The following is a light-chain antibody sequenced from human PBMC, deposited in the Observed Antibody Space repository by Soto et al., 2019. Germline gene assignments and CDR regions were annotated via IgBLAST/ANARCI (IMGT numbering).Light chain of an antibody. CDR2: DVY. Sequence: QSALTQPASVSASPGQSITISCTGTRGDIGGYNYVSWYQQHPGKAPKLMIYDVYHRPSGVSNRFSASKSGNTASLTISGLQAEDEADYYCSSYTSSTTLVXGTGTKVPVL. CDR1: RGDIGGYNY. J-gene: IGLJ1*01. V-gene: IGLV2-14*03. CDR3: SSYTSSTTLV.